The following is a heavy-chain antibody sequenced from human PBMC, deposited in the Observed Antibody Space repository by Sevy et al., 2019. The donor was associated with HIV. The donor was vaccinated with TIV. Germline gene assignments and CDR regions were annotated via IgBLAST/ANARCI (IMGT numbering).Heavy chain of an antibody. J-gene: IGHJ6*02. CDR2: IWYDGSDT. CDR1: GFIFSNHG. D-gene: IGHD3-3*01. Sequence: GGSLRLSCAASGFIFSNHGMHWVRQAPGKGLEWVARIWYDGSDTYYGESVKGRFTISRDNAKNSLYLQMNSLRAEDTAVYYCARGERFWSGSYYYYYYGMDVWGQGTTVTVSS. V-gene: IGHV3-33*01. CDR3: ARGERFWSGSYYYYYYGMDV.